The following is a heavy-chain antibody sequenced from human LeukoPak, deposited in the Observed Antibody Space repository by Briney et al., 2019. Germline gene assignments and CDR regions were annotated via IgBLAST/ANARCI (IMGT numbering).Heavy chain of an antibody. Sequence: GSSLRLSCAASGFTFSRNVMHWVRQAPGKGLEWVALISYDGNNKFYADSVKGQFTISRDNSRNTLYLQMNSLRGEDAAVYSCARGGIPTGPYYYFYYMDVWGKGTAVTVSS. CDR1: GFTFSRNV. V-gene: IGHV3-30*01. D-gene: IGHD3-10*01. J-gene: IGHJ6*03. CDR3: ARGGIPTGPYYYFYYMDV. CDR2: ISYDGNNK.